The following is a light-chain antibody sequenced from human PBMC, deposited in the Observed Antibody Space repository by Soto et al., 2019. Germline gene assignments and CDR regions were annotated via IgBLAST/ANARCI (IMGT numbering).Light chain of an antibody. V-gene: IGKV1-5*01. CDR3: QQYSSYSAWT. J-gene: IGKJ1*01. CDR2: DAS. CDR1: QSISKW. Sequence: DIQMTQSPSTLSASIGDRGIITCRASQSISKWLAWHQQKPGKAPKLLIYDASSLQSGVPPRFSGSGSGTEFTLTIRSLQPDDIATYYCQQYSSYSAWTFGEGTKVDNK.